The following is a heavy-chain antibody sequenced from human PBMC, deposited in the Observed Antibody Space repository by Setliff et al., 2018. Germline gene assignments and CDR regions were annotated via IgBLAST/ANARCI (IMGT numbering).Heavy chain of an antibody. CDR3: VRKWDEDSAVIVAASVLDV. V-gene: IGHV3-48*01. J-gene: IGHJ6*04. Sequence: VGSLRLSCAVSGPTFSRYSMNWVRQAPGKGLEWISYISSSNSGMYYADSVKGRFTITRDSAKNSVYLQMNSLRAEDTAVYYCVRKWDEDSAVIVAASVLDVWGTGTTVTVSS. CDR1: GPTFSRYS. D-gene: IGHD1-26*01. CDR2: ISSSNSGM.